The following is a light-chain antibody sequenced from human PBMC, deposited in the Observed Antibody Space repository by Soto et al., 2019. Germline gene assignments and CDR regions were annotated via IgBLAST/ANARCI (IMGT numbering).Light chain of an antibody. V-gene: IGKV3-11*01. CDR3: QQRSNWPPLT. Sequence: EIVLTQSPATLSLSTGERATLSCRASQSVSSYLAWYQQKPGQAPRLLIYDASNRATGIPARFSGSGSGTDFTLTISSLEPEDFAVYYCQQRSNWPPLTVGGGTKVDIK. CDR1: QSVSSY. J-gene: IGKJ4*01. CDR2: DAS.